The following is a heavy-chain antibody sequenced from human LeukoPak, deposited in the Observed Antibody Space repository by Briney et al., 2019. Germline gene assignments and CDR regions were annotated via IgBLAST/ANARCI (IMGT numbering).Heavy chain of an antibody. CDR2: ISGSGGST. D-gene: IGHD6-13*01. CDR1: GFTFSSYA. V-gene: IGHV3-23*01. J-gene: IGHJ4*02. Sequence: GGSLRLSCAASGFTFSSYAMSWVRQTPGKGLECVAPISGSGGSTYYADSVRGRFIVSRDNSKNMMYLQMNSLRVDDTAVYYCAKSPAGSSWPSIDYWGQGTLVAVSS. CDR3: AKSPAGSSWPSIDY.